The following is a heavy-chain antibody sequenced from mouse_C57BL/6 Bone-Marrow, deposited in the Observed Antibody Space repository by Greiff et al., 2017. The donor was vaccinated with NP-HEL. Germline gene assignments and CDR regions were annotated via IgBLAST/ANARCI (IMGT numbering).Heavy chain of an antibody. CDR1: GYAFSSYW. CDR2: IYPGDGYT. CDR3: ARGDYGSSRFGYAMDY. V-gene: IGHV1-80*01. Sequence: QVQLKESGAELVKPGASVKISCKASGYAFSSYWMNWVKERPGKGLEWIGPIYPGDGYTKYNGKFKGKATLTADKSSSTAYMQVSSLTSEDSEVYFCARGDYGSSRFGYAMDYWGQGTAVTVSA. D-gene: IGHD1-1*01. J-gene: IGHJ4*01.